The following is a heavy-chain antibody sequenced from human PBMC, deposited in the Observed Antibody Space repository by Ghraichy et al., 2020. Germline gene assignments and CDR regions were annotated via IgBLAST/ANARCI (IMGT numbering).Heavy chain of an antibody. V-gene: IGHV3-23*01. CDR1: GFTFSSHA. CDR3: AKDSGEGSSSLYGDDFDS. Sequence: LTCAASGFTFSSHAMTWVRQAPGKGLEWVSSISASGGTTYYADSVRGRFTISRDNSKNSLYLQMSSLRAEDTALYYCAKDSGEGSSSLYGDDFDSWGQGSLVTVSS. CDR2: ISASGGTT. D-gene: IGHD6-13*01. J-gene: IGHJ4*02.